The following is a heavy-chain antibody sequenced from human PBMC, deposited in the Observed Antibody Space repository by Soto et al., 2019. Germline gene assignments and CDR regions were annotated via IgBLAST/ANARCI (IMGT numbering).Heavy chain of an antibody. Sequence: ASVKVSCKVSGYTLTELSMHWVRQAPGKGLEWMGGFDPEDGETIYAQKFQGRVTMTEDTLHLQMSSLRVEDTAVYYCARHGDPMISVTEADTWGQGTLVTVSS. CDR2: FDPEDGET. CDR3: ARHGDPMISVTEADT. D-gene: IGHD2-21*02. CDR1: GYTLTELS. V-gene: IGHV1-24*01. J-gene: IGHJ5*02.